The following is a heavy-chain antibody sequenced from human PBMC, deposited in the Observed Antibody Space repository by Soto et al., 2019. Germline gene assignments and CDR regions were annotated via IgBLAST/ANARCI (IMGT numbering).Heavy chain of an antibody. J-gene: IGHJ3*01. V-gene: IGHV3-23*01. D-gene: IGHD3-22*01. CDR2: IDNSGGTT. CDR1: GFTFSTYA. Sequence: GGSLRLSCAASGFTFSTYAMSWVRQAPGKGLEWVSSIDNSGGTTYYADSVKGRFTISRDNSKNTLYLQMNSLRVEDTAVYYCARDPGYYDSSGSNDAFDVWGQGIMVTVSS. CDR3: ARDPGYYDSSGSNDAFDV.